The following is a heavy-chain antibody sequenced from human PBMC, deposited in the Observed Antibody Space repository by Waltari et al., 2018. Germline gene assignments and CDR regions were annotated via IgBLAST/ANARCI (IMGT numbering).Heavy chain of an antibody. D-gene: IGHD6-13*01. CDR2: MKPNSGNT. CDR3: ARGRLAKQQPLHY. Sequence: QVQLVQSGAEVKKPGPSVKVSCKASGYTFTSSDINWLRHATGQGLEGMGWMKPNSGNTGYAQKFQGRVTMTRNTSISTAYMELSSLRSEDTAVYYCARGRLAKQQPLHYWGQGTLVTVSS. V-gene: IGHV1-8*01. CDR1: GYTFTSSD. J-gene: IGHJ4*02.